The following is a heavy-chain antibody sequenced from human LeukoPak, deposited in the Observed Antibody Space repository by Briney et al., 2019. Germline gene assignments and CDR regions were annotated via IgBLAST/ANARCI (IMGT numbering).Heavy chain of an antibody. V-gene: IGHV4-59*01. CDR2: TYYSGSA. CDR1: GGSISGYY. CDR3: ASGELLWFGEAKLDY. J-gene: IGHJ4*02. D-gene: IGHD3-10*01. Sequence: PSETLSLTCTVSGGSISGYYWSWIRQPPGKGLEWIAHTYYSGSANYNPSLKGRVTISVDTSKNQLSLILRSVTTADTAVYYCASGELLWFGEAKLDYWGQGTLVTVSS.